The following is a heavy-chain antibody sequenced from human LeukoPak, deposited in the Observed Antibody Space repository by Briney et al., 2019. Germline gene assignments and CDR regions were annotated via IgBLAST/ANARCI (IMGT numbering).Heavy chain of an antibody. D-gene: IGHD6-13*01. J-gene: IGHJ3*02. CDR1: GGSISSFH. CDR3: ARVVAAATTLDI. Sequence: SETLSLTCTVSGGSISSFHWSWIRQPPGKGLEWIGYVYYTGSTNYNPSLKSRVTISVDTSKNQFSLKLSSVTAADTAVYYCARVVAAATTLDIWGQGTMVTVSS. V-gene: IGHV4-59*08. CDR2: VYYTGST.